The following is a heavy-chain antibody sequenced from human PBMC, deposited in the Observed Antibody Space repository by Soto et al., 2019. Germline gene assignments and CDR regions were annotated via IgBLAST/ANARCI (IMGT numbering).Heavy chain of an antibody. J-gene: IGHJ6*03. CDR3: ARDSLHSSSSDYYYYYMDV. CDR2: IYYSGST. CDR1: GGSVSSYY. V-gene: IGHV4-59*02. Sequence: PSETLSLTCTVSGGSVSSYYWSWIRQPPGKGLEWIGYIYYSGSTNYNPSLKSRVTISVDTSKNQFSLKLSSVTAADTAVYYCARDSLHSSSSDYYYYYMDVWGKGTTVTVSS. D-gene: IGHD6-6*01.